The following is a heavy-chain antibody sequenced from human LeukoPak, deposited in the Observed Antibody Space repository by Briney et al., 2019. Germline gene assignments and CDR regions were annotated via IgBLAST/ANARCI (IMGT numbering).Heavy chain of an antibody. J-gene: IGHJ3*02. D-gene: IGHD5-18*01. CDR1: GFTFSNYG. CDR3: AKDLRTAMVEDAFDI. V-gene: IGHV3-23*01. Sequence: PGRSLRLSCAASGFTFSNYGMSWVRQAPGKGLQWVSGISGSGGERYYTESVKGRFTISRDNSKNTLYLQMNSLRAEDTVVYYCAKDLRTAMVEDAFDIWGQGTMVTVSS. CDR2: ISGSGGER.